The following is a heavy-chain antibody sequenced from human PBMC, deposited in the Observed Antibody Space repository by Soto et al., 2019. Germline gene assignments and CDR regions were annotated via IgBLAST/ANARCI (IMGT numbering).Heavy chain of an antibody. CDR2: IRTTGTST. CDR3: AKGGDVWGSYHAGFQQ. J-gene: IGHJ1*01. V-gene: IGHV3-23*01. D-gene: IGHD3-16*02. Sequence: EVQLLESGGGLVQPGGSLRLSCAASGFTFSNSAMSWVRQAPGKGLEWVSVIRTTGTSTYHADSVKGRFTVSRDNSYNTVFLQMNSLRPEDTAVYYCAKGGDVWGSYHAGFQQWGQGTLVIVSS. CDR1: GFTFSNSA.